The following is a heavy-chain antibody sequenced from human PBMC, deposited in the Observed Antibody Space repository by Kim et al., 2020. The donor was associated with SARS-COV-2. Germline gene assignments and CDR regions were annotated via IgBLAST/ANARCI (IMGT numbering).Heavy chain of an antibody. V-gene: IGHV4-39*01. J-gene: IGHJ4*02. D-gene: IGHD6-13*01. CDR3: ARLVAAAGSDY. Sequence: SETLSLTCTVSGGSISSSSYYWGWIRQPPGKGLEWIGSIYYSGSTYYNPSLKSRVTISVDTSKNQFSLKLSSVTAADTAVYYCARLVAAAGSDYWGQGTLSPSPQ. CDR1: GGSISSSSYY. CDR2: IYYSGST.